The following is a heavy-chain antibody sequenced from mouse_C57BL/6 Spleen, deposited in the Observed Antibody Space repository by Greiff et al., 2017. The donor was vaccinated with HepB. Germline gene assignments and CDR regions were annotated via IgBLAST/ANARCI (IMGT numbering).Heavy chain of an antibody. D-gene: IGHD1-1*01. CDR3: ARSGYYGSSPWFAY. Sequence: VQLKESGPELVKPGASVKISCKASGYSFTDYNMNWVKQRNGKSLEWIGVINPNYGTTSYNQKFKGKATLTVDQSSSTAYMQLNSLTSEDSAVYYCARSGYYGSSPWFAYWGQGTLVTVSA. CDR2: INPNYGTT. CDR1: GYSFTDYN. V-gene: IGHV1-39*01. J-gene: IGHJ3*01.